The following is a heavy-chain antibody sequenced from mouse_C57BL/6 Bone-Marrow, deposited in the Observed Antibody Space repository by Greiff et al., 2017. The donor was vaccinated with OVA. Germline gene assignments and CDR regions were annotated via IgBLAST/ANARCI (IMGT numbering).Heavy chain of an antibody. Sequence: QVQLQQSGAELVRPGTSVKVSCKASGYAFTNYLIEWVKQRPGQGLEWIGVINPGSGGTNYNEKFKGKATLTADKSSSIAYMQLSSLTSEDAAVEFCARRGDDWGFAYWGQGTLVTVSA. CDR2: INPGSGGT. J-gene: IGHJ3*01. V-gene: IGHV1-54*01. CDR3: ARRGDDWGFAY. D-gene: IGHD2-4*01. CDR1: GYAFTNYL.